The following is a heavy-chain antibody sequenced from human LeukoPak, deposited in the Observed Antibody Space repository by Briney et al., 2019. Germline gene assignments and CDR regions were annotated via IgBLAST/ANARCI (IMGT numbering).Heavy chain of an antibody. J-gene: IGHJ3*02. V-gene: IGHV4-39*07. CDR1: GGSISINNFW. CDR3: SGVGYGDAFDI. D-gene: IGHD2-8*01. CDR2: VYYSGST. Sequence: SETLSLTCSISGGSISINNFWWGWIRQSPGKAMEWVGSVYYSGSTYYNPSLTRRLNMSVDTSKNQFSLKLSSVTAADTAVYYCSGVGYGDAFDIWGQGTMVTVSS.